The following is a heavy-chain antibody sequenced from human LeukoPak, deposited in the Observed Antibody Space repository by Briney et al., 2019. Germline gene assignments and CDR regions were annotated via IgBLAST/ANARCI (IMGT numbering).Heavy chain of an antibody. CDR3: ARGVDSSSWFPRFFDY. D-gene: IGHD6-13*01. J-gene: IGHJ4*02. V-gene: IGHV1-18*04. CDR1: GYTFTGYY. Sequence: ASVKVSCKASGYTFTGYYMHWVRQAPGQGLEWMGWISAYNGNTNYAQKLQGRVTMTTDTSTSTAYMELRSLRSDDTAVYYCARGVDSSSWFPRFFDYWGQGTLVTVSS. CDR2: ISAYNGNT.